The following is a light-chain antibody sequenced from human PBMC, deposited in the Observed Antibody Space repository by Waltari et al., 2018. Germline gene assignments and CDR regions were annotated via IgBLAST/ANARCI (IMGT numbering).Light chain of an antibody. CDR3: QAWDSSSYV. CDR1: KLGEKY. J-gene: IGLJ1*01. Sequence: SYELTQPPSVSVSPGQTASVTCSGDKLGEKYACWYQQKPGQSPVLVMYQDNKRPSVIPERFSGSNSGNTATLTISGTQGMDEADYYCQAWDSSSYVFGTGTKVTVL. CDR2: QDN. V-gene: IGLV3-1*01.